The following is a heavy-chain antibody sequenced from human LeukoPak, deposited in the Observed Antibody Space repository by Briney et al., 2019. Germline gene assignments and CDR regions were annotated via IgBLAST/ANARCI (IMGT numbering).Heavy chain of an antibody. Sequence: GGSLRLSCGASGFTFRRYWTHGVRQAPGEGLGWVSRINIDGGSTSYADSVKGRFTISRDNAKNTLYLQMNSLRAEDTAIYYCARDPPNDGNPYYHFDYWGQGSLVTVSS. D-gene: IGHD3-22*01. J-gene: IGHJ4*02. CDR2: INIDGGST. V-gene: IGHV3-74*01. CDR3: ARDPPNDGNPYYHFDY. CDR1: GFTFRRYW.